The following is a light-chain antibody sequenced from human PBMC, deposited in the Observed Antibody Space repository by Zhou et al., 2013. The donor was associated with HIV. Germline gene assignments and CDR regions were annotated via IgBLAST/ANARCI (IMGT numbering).Light chain of an antibody. CDR3: QQYNSYLWT. Sequence: DIHMTQSPSTLSASVGDRVTITCRASQSISIWLAWYQQKPGKVPKLLIYKASTLESGVPSRFSGSGSGTEFTLTISSLQPDDFATYYCQQYNSYLWTFGQGTKVEIK. CDR1: QSISIW. V-gene: IGKV1-5*03. J-gene: IGKJ1*01. CDR2: KAS.